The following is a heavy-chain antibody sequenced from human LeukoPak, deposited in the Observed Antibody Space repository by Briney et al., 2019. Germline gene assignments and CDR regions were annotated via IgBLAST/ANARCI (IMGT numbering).Heavy chain of an antibody. Sequence: PSETLSLTCTVSGGSISSGDYYWSWIRQPPGKGLEWIGYIYHSGSTYYNPSLKSRLTISVDTSKNQFSLKLSSVTAADTAVYYCARAHGSPSVSLFDYWGQGTLVTVSS. V-gene: IGHV4-30-4*01. D-gene: IGHD3-10*01. CDR2: IYHSGST. CDR3: ARAHGSPSVSLFDY. CDR1: GGSISSGDYY. J-gene: IGHJ4*02.